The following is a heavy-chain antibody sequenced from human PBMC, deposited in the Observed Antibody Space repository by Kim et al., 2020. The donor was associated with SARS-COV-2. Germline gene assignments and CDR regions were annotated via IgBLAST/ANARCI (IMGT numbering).Heavy chain of an antibody. J-gene: IGHJ3*02. CDR1: GGSISSSNW. V-gene: IGHV4-4*02. CDR3: ASVFSSGYFDI. Sequence: LRETLSLTCAVSGGSISSSNWWSWVRQPPGKGLEWIGEIYHSGSTNYNPSLKSRVTISVDKSKNQFSLKLSSVTAADTAVYYCASVFSSGYFDIWGQGTMVTVSS. CDR2: IYHSGST. D-gene: IGHD3-22*01.